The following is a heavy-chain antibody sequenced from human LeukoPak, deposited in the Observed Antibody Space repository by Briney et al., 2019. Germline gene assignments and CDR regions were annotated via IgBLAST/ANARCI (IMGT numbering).Heavy chain of an antibody. D-gene: IGHD3-10*01. V-gene: IGHV4-34*01. CDR1: DGSFSGYY. J-gene: IGHJ4*02. CDR2: INHSGST. CDR3: ARDRGKRLLWFGELFVDY. Sequence: SETLSLTCAVYDGSFSGYYWSWIRQPPGKGLEWIGEINHSGSTNYNPSLKSRVTISVDTSKNQFSLKLSSVTAADTAVYYCARDRGKRLLWFGELFVDYWGQGTLVTVSS.